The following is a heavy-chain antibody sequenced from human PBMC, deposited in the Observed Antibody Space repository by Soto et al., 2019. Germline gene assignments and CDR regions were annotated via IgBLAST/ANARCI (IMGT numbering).Heavy chain of an antibody. CDR2: FNPSGDAT. V-gene: IGHV1-46*01. CDR3: ARRGMSKIGFDT. Sequence: ASVKVSCKASGYIFSNYYMHWVRQAPGQGLEWMGVFNPSGDATHYAQSFQGRVSVTRDTSTSTVYMELSTLTSEDTAVYYCARRGMSKIGFDTWVQGTMVTVSS. J-gene: IGHJ3*02. CDR1: GYIFSNYY. D-gene: IGHD3-10*01.